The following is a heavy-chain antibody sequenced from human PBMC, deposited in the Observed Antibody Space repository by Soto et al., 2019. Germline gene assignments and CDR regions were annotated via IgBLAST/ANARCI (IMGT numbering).Heavy chain of an antibody. CDR3: ANGVRAAATGNHG. J-gene: IGHJ6*02. Sequence: QTGGSLRLSCAASGFTFSNSAMSWVRQAPGKGLEWVSSITRSGGSTYSADSVKGRFTISRDDSKNTLYLQMNSLRAEDTAVYYCANGVRAAATGNHGWGQGATVTVSS. CDR2: ITRSGGST. V-gene: IGHV3-23*01. CDR1: GFTFSNSA. D-gene: IGHD6-13*01.